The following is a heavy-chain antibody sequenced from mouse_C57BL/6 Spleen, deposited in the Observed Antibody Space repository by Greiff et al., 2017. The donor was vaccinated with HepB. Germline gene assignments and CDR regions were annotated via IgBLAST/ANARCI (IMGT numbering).Heavy chain of an antibody. J-gene: IGHJ2*01. V-gene: IGHV3-6*01. Sequence: VQLKQSGPGLVKPSQSLSLTCSVTGYSITSGYYWNWIRQFPGNKLEWMGYISYDGSNNYNPSLKNRISITRDTSKNQFFLKLNSVTTEDTATYYCAKCGSSPFDYWGQGTTLTVSS. D-gene: IGHD1-1*01. CDR1: GYSITSGYY. CDR2: ISYDGSN. CDR3: AKCGSSPFDY.